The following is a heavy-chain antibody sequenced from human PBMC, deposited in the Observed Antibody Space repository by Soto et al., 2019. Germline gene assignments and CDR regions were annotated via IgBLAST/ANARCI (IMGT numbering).Heavy chain of an antibody. CDR3: ARGDTSVYAFDF. J-gene: IGHJ4*02. D-gene: IGHD3-22*01. CDR1: GGSISSGGYY. Sequence: QVQLQESGPGLVKPSQTLSLTCTVSGGSISSGGYYCTWIRQHPGKGLEWIGYMYYSGRTYYNASLKIGITISLDTSKIQFSLKLSSVTAADTAVYYCARGDTSVYAFDFWGQGTLVPVSS. V-gene: IGHV4-31*03. CDR2: MYYSGRT.